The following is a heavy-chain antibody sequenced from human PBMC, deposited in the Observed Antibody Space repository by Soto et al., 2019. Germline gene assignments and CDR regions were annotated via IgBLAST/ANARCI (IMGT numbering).Heavy chain of an antibody. V-gene: IGHV4-34*01. CDR2: INHIGIT. CDR3: ARGDILIGARNWFDP. D-gene: IGHD3-9*01. Sequence: QVQLQQWGAGLLKPSETLSLTCAVYGGSFINHYWSWIRQPPGKGLEWIGEINHIGITNYNPSLKSRVALSVDTFKKQLSLKLSSVAAADTAVYYCARGDILIGARNWFDPWGQGTLVTVSS. J-gene: IGHJ5*02. CDR1: GGSFINHY.